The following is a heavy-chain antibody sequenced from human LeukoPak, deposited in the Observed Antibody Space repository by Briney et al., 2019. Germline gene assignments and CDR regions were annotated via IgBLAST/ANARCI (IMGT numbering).Heavy chain of an antibody. J-gene: IGHJ5*02. Sequence: GGSLRLSCAASGFTFSSYEMNWVRQAPEKGLEWVSYISSSGSTIYYADSLKGRFTISRDNAKNSLYLQMNSLRAEDTAVYYCARFDRYYDSSGYYAPENWFDPWGQGTLVTVSS. V-gene: IGHV3-48*03. CDR1: GFTFSSYE. CDR2: ISSSGSTI. D-gene: IGHD3-22*01. CDR3: ARFDRYYDSSGYYAPENWFDP.